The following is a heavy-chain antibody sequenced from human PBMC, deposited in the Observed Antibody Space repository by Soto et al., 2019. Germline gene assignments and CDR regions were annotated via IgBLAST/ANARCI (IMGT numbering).Heavy chain of an antibody. J-gene: IGHJ6*02. CDR1: GFTLSSYW. D-gene: IGHD3-10*01. Sequence: GGALRPSCAASGFTLSSYWVDWGRQVPVKGLVWVSRLNEDGSFTTYADSVKGRFTISRDNAKKTLYLQMNSLRDEDTAVYYCARDLSGRADVWGQGTKVTV. CDR2: LNEDGSFT. V-gene: IGHV3-74*01. CDR3: ARDLSGRADV.